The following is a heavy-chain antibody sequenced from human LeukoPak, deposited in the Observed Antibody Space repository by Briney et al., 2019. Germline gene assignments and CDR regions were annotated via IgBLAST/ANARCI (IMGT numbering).Heavy chain of an antibody. J-gene: IGHJ4*02. CDR1: GFTFSDYD. Sequence: GGSLRLSCAASGFTFSDYDMHCVRQATGKGLEWVSAIGTAGDTYYTGSVKPRFTISRENAKNSLYLQMNSLRAGDTAVYYCSRVAKERVGGVYYFDYWGQGTLVTVSS. CDR3: SRVAKERVGGVYYFDY. D-gene: IGHD1-1*01. V-gene: IGHV3-13*01. CDR2: IGTAGDT.